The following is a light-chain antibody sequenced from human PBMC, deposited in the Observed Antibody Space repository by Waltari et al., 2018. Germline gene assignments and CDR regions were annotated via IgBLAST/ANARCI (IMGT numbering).Light chain of an antibody. CDR1: QSVSSTF. V-gene: IGKV3-20*01. CDR2: GTS. Sequence: IVLTQSPGTLSLSPGERATLSCRASQSVSSTFLAWYQQRPGQAPRLLIYGTSNSATGIPDRFSGSGSGTDFTLTISRLGPEDFAVYYCQQYDSSPSLYTFGPGTKVDVK. J-gene: IGKJ3*01. CDR3: QQYDSSPSLYT.